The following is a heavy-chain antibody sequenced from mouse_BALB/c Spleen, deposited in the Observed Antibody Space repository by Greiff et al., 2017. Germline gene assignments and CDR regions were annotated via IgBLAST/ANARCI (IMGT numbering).Heavy chain of an antibody. V-gene: IGHV5-6*01. CDR3: ARHDYYAMDY. J-gene: IGHJ4*01. CDR2: ISSGGSYT. Sequence: EVKLVESGGDLVKPGGSLKLSCAASGFTFSSYGMSWVRQTPDKRLEWVATISSGGSYTYYPDSVKGRFTISRDNAKNTLYLQMSSLKSEDTAMYYCARHDYYAMDYWGQGTSVTVSS. CDR1: GFTFSSYG.